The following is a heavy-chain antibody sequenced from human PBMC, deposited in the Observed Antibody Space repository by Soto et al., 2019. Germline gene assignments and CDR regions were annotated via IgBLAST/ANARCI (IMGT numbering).Heavy chain of an antibody. V-gene: IGHV1-2*02. CDR2: TNPNSGGT. CDR3: AKSGRVVRPSRGYFDY. CDR1: GFTFTGHY. D-gene: IGHD1-1*01. J-gene: IGHJ4*02. Sequence: AASVKVSCKASGFTFTGHYIHWVRQAPGQGLEWMGWTNPNSGGTSYAQKFQGRLTMTTDTSITTAYMELSRLSSDDTAFYYCAKSGRVVRPSRGYFDYGGKGNLVTVSS.